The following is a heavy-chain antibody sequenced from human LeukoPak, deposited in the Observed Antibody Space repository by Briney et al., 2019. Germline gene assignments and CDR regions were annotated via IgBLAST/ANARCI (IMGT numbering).Heavy chain of an antibody. CDR2: ISSSSGTI. CDR3: ARETPNLDY. Sequence: QPGGSLRLSCAASGFTFSNYNMNWVCQAPGKGLEWLSYISSSSGTIYYADSVKGRFTISRDNAKNSLYLQMNSLRVEDTAVYYCARETPNLDYWGQGTLVTVSS. CDR1: GFTFSNYN. D-gene: IGHD1-14*01. J-gene: IGHJ4*02. V-gene: IGHV3-48*01.